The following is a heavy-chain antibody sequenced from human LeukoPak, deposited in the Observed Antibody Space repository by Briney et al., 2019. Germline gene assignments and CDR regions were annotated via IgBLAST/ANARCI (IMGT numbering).Heavy chain of an antibody. CDR2: INPKSGGT. CDR1: GYTFTGYY. J-gene: IGHJ6*03. V-gene: IGHV1-2*02. CDR3: ASCGCVLEYTDYYYYYMDV. Sequence: ASVNVSCLPSGYTFTGYYMHWVRQAPAPGLEGVGWINPKSGGTNYAQKFQGRVTMTRDTSISTAYMELSRLRSVGTAVYYCASCGCVLEYTDYYYYYMDVWGKGTTVTVSS. D-gene: IGHD3-3*01.